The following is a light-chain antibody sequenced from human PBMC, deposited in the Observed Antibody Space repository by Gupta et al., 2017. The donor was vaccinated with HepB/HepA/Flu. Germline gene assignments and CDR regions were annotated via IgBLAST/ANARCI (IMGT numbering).Light chain of an antibody. CDR2: GND. V-gene: IGLV1-44*01. J-gene: IGLJ3*02. Sequence: QSVLTQPPSASATPGQGVTISCSAGSSNIGSNAVTWYRQLPGTAPELLIYGNDQRPSGVPDRFSGSKSGTSASLAISGLQSDDEADYYCTTWDDSLTGWVFGGGTKLTVL. CDR3: TTWDDSLTGWV. CDR1: SSNIGSNA.